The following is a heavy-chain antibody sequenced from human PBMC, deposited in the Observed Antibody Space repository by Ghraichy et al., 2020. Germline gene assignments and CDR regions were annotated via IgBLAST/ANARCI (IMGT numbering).Heavy chain of an antibody. D-gene: IGHD2-15*01. CDR1: GGSISSSSYY. Sequence: SETLSLTCTVSGGSISSSSYYWGWIRQPPGKGLEWIGSIYYSGSTYYNPSLKSRVTISVDTSKNQFSLKLSSVTAADTAVYYCARRGDMGYYGMDVWGQGTTVTVSS. CDR2: IYYSGST. V-gene: IGHV4-39*01. CDR3: ARRGDMGYYGMDV. J-gene: IGHJ6*02.